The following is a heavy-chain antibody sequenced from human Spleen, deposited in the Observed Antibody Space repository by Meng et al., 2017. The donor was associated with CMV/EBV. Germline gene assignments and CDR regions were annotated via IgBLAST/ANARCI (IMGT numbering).Heavy chain of an antibody. CDR2: IKQDGSEK. D-gene: IGHD3-22*01. V-gene: IGHV3-7*01. CDR3: AKDYYDSSGFDY. CDR1: GLPFRTFW. J-gene: IGHJ4*02. Sequence: GESLKISCEVSGLPFRTFWMHWVRQAPGKGLEWVANIKQDGSEKYYADSVKGRFTISRDNSKNTLYLQMNSLRAEDTAVYYCAKDYYDSSGFDYWGQGTLVTVSS.